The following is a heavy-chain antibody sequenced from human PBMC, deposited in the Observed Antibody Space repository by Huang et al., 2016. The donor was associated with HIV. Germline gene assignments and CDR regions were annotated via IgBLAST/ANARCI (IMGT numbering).Heavy chain of an antibody. V-gene: IGHV4-59*01. Sequence: QVQLQESGPGLVKPSETLSLTCTVSGDSMSSYYWSWIRQPPGKGLEWIGYIYYSGSTNYNPSLKSRVTISVDTSKNQFSLRLSSVTAADTAVYYCASASIAARRWFDPWGQGSLVTVSS. CDR2: IYYSGST. CDR1: GDSMSSYY. CDR3: ASASIAARRWFDP. J-gene: IGHJ5*02. D-gene: IGHD6-6*01.